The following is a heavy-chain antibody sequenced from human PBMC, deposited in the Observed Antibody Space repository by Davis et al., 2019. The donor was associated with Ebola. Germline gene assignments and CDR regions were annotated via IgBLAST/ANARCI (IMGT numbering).Heavy chain of an antibody. J-gene: IGHJ3*02. Sequence: SVKVSCKASGGTFSSYAISWVRQAPGQGLEWMGGIIPIFGTANYAQKFQGRVTITADESTSTAYMELSSLRSEDTAVYYCARDRYCSSTSCHRAFDIWGQGTMVTVSS. CDR2: IIPIFGTA. V-gene: IGHV1-69*13. D-gene: IGHD2-2*01. CDR1: GGTFSSYA. CDR3: ARDRYCSSTSCHRAFDI.